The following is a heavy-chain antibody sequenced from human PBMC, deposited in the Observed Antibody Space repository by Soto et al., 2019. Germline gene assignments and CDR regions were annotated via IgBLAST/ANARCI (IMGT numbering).Heavy chain of an antibody. J-gene: IGHJ6*02. CDR1: GYTFTSYA. Sequence: ASVKVSCKASGYTFTSYAMHWVRQAPGQRLEWMGWINAGNGNTKYSQKFQGRVTITRDTSASTAYMELSSLRSEDTAVYYCARDLGVGASTGYYYYGMDVWGQGTTVTVSS. V-gene: IGHV1-3*01. CDR3: ARDLGVGASTGYYYYGMDV. CDR2: INAGNGNT. D-gene: IGHD1-26*01.